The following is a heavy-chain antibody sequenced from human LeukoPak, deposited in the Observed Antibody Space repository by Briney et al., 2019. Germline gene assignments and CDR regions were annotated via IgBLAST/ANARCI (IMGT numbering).Heavy chain of an antibody. CDR3: ASSVFHVWGSPTDAFDL. Sequence: SETLSLTCTVSGVSTSSTRYYWGWIRQPPGKGLEWIGEINHSRSTNYNPSLKSRVTISVDTSKNQFSLRLSSVTAADTAVYYCASSVFHVWGSPTDAFDLWGQGTMVTVSS. CDR2: INHSRST. J-gene: IGHJ3*01. V-gene: IGHV4-39*07. D-gene: IGHD3-16*01. CDR1: GVSTSSTRYY.